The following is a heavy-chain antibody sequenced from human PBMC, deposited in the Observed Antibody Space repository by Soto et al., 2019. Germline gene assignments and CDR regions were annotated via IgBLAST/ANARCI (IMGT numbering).Heavy chain of an antibody. CDR1: GFTFSSYR. Sequence: EVQLVESGGGLVKPGGSLRLSCAASGFTFSSYRMNWVRQAPGKGLEWVSSISSSSSYIYYEDSVKGRFTISRDNAKNSLYLQMNSLRAEDTAVYYCARPRTSSPANWFDPWGQGTLVTVSS. V-gene: IGHV3-21*01. CDR2: ISSSSSYI. CDR3: ARPRTSSPANWFDP. D-gene: IGHD2-2*01. J-gene: IGHJ5*02.